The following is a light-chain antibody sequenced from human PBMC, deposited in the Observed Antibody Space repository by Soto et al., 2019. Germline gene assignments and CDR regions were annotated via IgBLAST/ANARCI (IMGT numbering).Light chain of an antibody. CDR3: QQYGGSPRT. Sequence: DIQMTQSPSTLSASVGDRVTITCLASQSISSWVAWYQQKPGKGPKLLIYKASHLESGVPSRFSGSGSGTDFTLTISRLEPEDFAVYYCQQYGGSPRTFGQGTKVDIK. CDR1: QSISSW. J-gene: IGKJ1*01. V-gene: IGKV1-5*03. CDR2: KAS.